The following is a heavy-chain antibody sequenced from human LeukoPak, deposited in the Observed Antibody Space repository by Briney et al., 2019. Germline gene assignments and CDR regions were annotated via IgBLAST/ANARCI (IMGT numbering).Heavy chain of an antibody. V-gene: IGHV4-31*03. CDR1: GGPISSGGYY. CDR2: IYYSGST. D-gene: IGHD4-11*01. Sequence: SETLSLTCTVSGGPISSGGYYWSWIRQHPGKGLEWIGYIYYSGSTYYNPSLKSRVTISVDTSKNQFSLKLSSVTAADTAVYYCARGTDYSNYYIAWVAADWFDPWGQGTLVTVSS. J-gene: IGHJ5*02. CDR3: ARGTDYSNYYIAWVAADWFDP.